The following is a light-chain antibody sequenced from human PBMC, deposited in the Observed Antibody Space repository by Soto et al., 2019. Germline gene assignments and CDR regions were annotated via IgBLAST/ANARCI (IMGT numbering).Light chain of an antibody. V-gene: IGLV2-14*01. CDR2: EVS. CDR1: SSDVGGYNY. J-gene: IGLJ1*01. CDR3: SSYTSSSTPYV. Sequence: QSVLTQPASVSVSPGKSITISCTGTSSDVGGYNYVSLYQQHPGKAPKLMIYEVSNRPSGVSNRFSGSKSGNTASLTISGLQAEDEADYYCSSYTSSSTPYVFGTGTKVTVL.